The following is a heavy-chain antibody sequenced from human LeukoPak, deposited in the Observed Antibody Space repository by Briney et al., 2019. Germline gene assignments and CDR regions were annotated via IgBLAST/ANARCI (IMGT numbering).Heavy chain of an antibody. D-gene: IGHD6-13*01. J-gene: IGHJ3*02. Sequence: PSETLSLTCTVSGGSISSGGYYWSWIRQHPGKGLEWIGYIYYSGSTYYNPSLKSRVTISVDTSKNQFSLKLSSVTAADTAVYYCARVSWDGAFDIWGQGTMVTVSS. V-gene: IGHV4-31*03. CDR3: ARVSWDGAFDI. CDR1: GGSISSGGYY. CDR2: IYYSGST.